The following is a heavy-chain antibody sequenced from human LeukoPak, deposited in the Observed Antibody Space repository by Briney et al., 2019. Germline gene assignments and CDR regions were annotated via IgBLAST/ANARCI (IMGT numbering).Heavy chain of an antibody. V-gene: IGHV4-59*08. D-gene: IGHD6-13*01. CDR3: ARHGIAAVGPEPDWFDP. J-gene: IGHJ5*02. Sequence: SSETLSLTCTVSGGSMRSSSWPWIRQPPGKGLDWIGYICYGVSTNNHPSFKSRVHITLHQSKNQISLKLSSATAADTSVYYCARHGIAAVGPEPDWFDPWGQGTVVTVSS. CDR1: GGSMRSSS. CDR2: ICYGVST.